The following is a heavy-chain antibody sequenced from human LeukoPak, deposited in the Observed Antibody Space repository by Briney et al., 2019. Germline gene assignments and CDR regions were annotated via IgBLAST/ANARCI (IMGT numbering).Heavy chain of an antibody. CDR3: ARGPSDSSGYYFRTGWLSFDY. CDR2: IIPIFGTA. D-gene: IGHD3-22*01. J-gene: IGHJ4*02. Sequence: SAKVSCKASGGTFSSYAISWVRQAPGQGLEWMGGIIPIFGTANYAQKFQGRVTITADESTSTAYMELSSLRSEDTAVYYCARGPSDSSGYYFRTGWLSFDYWGQGTLVTVSS. V-gene: IGHV1-69*01. CDR1: GGTFSSYA.